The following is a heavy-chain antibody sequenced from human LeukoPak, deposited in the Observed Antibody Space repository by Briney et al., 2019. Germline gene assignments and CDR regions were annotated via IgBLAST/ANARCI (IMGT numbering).Heavy chain of an antibody. J-gene: IGHJ5*02. Sequence: ASVKVSCKASGGTFSSYAISWVRQAPGQGLEWMGGIIPIFGTANYAQKLQGRVTMTTDTSTSTAYMELRSLRSDDTAVYYCARGPGYSGYLWGQGTLVTVSS. V-gene: IGHV1-69*05. D-gene: IGHD5-12*01. CDR3: ARGPGYSGYL. CDR2: IIPIFGTA. CDR1: GGTFSSYA.